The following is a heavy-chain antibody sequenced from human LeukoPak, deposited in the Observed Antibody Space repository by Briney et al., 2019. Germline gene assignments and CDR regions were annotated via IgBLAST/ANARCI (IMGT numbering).Heavy chain of an antibody. J-gene: IGHJ3*02. Sequence: GGSLRLSCAASEFAFRDHWMTWVRHTPGKGLEWVANIAEDGIRKYYVDSVKGRFTISRDNAKHTLSLQMDNLRADGTAVYYCTRIGAQQYSDNGDYYYADAFHIWGQGPMVTVSS. V-gene: IGHV3-7*01. D-gene: IGHD3-22*01. CDR1: EFAFRDHW. CDR2: IAEDGIRK. CDR3: TRIGAQQYSDNGDYYYADAFHI.